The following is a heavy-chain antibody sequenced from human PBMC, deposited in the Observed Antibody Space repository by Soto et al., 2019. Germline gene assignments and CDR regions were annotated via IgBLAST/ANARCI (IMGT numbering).Heavy chain of an antibody. Sequence: EVQLVQSGAEVKKPGESLRISCRCSGYRFTDYWIAWVRQMSGKGPEWMGVIYPGDAKTIYSPSFEGQITISVDKSISAAYLQWGSLEASDSAMYYCARLGQEWYGELSSGMDVWSQGTTVIVSS. V-gene: IGHV5-51*03. J-gene: IGHJ6*02. CDR2: IYPGDAKT. D-gene: IGHD3-10*01. CDR1: GYRFTDYW. CDR3: ARLGQEWYGELSSGMDV.